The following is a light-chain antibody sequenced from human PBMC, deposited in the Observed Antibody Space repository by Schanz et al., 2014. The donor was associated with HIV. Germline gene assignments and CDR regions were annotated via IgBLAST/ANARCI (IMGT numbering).Light chain of an antibody. CDR1: NSNIGRNF. J-gene: IGLJ2*01. Sequence: QSVLTQPSSVSAAPGQRVTIFCSGDNSNIGRNFVSWYQQLPGTAPKLLIYRNDQRPSGVPDRFSASKSGTSASLAISGLRSADEADYSCAAWDDSLSGPVFGGGTKLTVL. V-gene: IGLV1-47*01. CDR2: RND. CDR3: AAWDDSLSGPV.